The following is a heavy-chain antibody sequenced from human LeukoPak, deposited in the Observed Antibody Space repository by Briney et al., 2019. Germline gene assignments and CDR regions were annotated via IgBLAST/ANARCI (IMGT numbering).Heavy chain of an antibody. D-gene: IGHD4-23*01. CDR3: VRLSVVSLHRYFDL. CDR2: IYYSGST. V-gene: IGHV4-59*08. Sequence: SETLSLTCTVSGDSINSDYWNWIRQPPGKGLEWIGFIYYSGSTNYNPSLKSRVTISVDASRNHFSLKLNSVTAADTALYYCVRLSVVSLHRYFDLWGRGTLVTVSS. J-gene: IGHJ2*01. CDR1: GDSINSDY.